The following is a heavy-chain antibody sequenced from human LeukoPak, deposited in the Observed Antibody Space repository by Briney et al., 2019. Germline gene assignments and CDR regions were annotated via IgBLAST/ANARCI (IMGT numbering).Heavy chain of an antibody. V-gene: IGHV3-30*18. Sequence: GRSLRLSCAASGFTFSSYGMHWVRQAPDKGLEWVAVISYDGSNKYYADSVKGRFTISRDNSKNTLYLQMNSLRAEDTAVYYCAKDQDTQGYGDYYYYGMDVWGQGTTVTVSS. CDR2: ISYDGSNK. CDR3: AKDQDTQGYGDYYYYGMDV. J-gene: IGHJ6*02. CDR1: GFTFSSYG. D-gene: IGHD4-17*01.